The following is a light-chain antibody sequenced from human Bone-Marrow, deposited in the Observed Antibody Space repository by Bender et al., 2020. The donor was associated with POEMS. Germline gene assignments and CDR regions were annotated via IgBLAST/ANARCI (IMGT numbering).Light chain of an antibody. CDR1: ELGDKH. CDR2: HGD. CDR3: QVWDRTTVV. J-gene: IGLJ2*01. Sequence: SYDLTQPPSVSVSPGQTASITCSGDELGDKHASWYQQRPGQSPVLVIYHGDKRPSGIPERISASSSGNAATLTISGTQAVDEADYFCQVWDRTTVVFGGGTKLTVL. V-gene: IGLV3-1*01.